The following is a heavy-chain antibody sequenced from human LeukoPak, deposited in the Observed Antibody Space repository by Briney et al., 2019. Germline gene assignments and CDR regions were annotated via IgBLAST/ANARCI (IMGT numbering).Heavy chain of an antibody. CDR3: AKTFEELVFDY. CDR2: IRYDGSNK. CDR1: GFTFSSYG. J-gene: IGHJ4*02. V-gene: IGHV3-30*02. Sequence: GGSLRLSCAASGFTFSSYGMHWVRQAPGKGLEWVAFIRYDGSNKEYADSVKGRFIVSRDNSKNTLYLQMKSLRVEDTAVYYCAKTFEELVFDYWGQGTLVTVSS. D-gene: IGHD6-13*01.